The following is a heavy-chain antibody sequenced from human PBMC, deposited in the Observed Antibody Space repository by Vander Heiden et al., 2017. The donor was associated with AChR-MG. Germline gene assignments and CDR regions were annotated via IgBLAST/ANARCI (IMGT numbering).Heavy chain of an antibody. CDR2: ISSSSSYI. D-gene: IGHD3-3*01. CDR3: ARDPNPSYYDFWSGYLGSFGYYGMDV. J-gene: IGHJ6*02. V-gene: IGHV3-21*01. CDR1: GFTFSSYS. Sequence: EVQLVASGGGLVKPGGSLRLSCAASGFTFSSYSMNWVRQAPGKGLEWVSSISSSSSYIYYADSVKGRFTISRDNAKNSLYLQMNSLRAEDTAVYYCARDPNPSYYDFWSGYLGSFGYYGMDVWGQGTTVTVSS.